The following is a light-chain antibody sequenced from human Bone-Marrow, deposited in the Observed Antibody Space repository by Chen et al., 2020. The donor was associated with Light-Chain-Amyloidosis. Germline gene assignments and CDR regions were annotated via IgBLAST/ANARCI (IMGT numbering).Light chain of an antibody. V-gene: IGLV1-40*01. CDR2: GNN. J-gene: IGLJ2*01. Sequence: QSVLTQPPSVSGAPGKRVTISCTGSRSNIGAPYDVHWYQQLPGTAPKLLLYGNNNRPSGVPDRFSGSKSVSSASLAITGLRADDEADYYCQSYDARLRGSVFGGGTMLTVL. CDR3: QSYDARLRGSV. CDR1: RSNIGAPYD.